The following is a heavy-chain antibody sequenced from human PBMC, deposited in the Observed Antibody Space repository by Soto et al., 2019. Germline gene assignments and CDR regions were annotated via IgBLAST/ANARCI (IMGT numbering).Heavy chain of an antibody. CDR1: GFTFSDYY. D-gene: IGHD3-10*01. CDR2: ISGSRDYI. J-gene: IGHJ6*02. CDR3: AGGSIIRGMDV. V-gene: IGHV3-11*06. Sequence: LRLSCAASGFTFSDYYMSWIRQAPGKGLEWISYISGSRDYIDYAESLKGRFTISRDNANNSLYLQMNSLRAGDTAVYFCAGGSIIRGMDVWGQGTTVTVSS.